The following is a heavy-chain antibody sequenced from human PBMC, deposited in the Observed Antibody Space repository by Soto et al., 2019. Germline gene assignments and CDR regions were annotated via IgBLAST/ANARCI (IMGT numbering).Heavy chain of an antibody. V-gene: IGHV3-48*01. CDR1: GFTFSSYS. CDR3: ARDHPDYDFWSGYYFGGPTFVDY. Sequence: GGSLRLSCAASGFTFSSYSMNWVRQAPGKGLEWVSYISSSSSTIYYADSVKGRFTISRDNAKNSLYLQMNSLRAEDTAVYYCARDHPDYDFWSGYYFGGPTFVDYWGQGTLVTVSS. J-gene: IGHJ4*02. CDR2: ISSSSSTI. D-gene: IGHD3-3*01.